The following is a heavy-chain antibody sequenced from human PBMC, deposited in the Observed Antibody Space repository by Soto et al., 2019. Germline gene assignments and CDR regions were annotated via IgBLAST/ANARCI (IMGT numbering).Heavy chain of an antibody. CDR3: ARDQGVAAAGITWFDP. V-gene: IGHV4-4*07. J-gene: IGHJ5*02. D-gene: IGHD6-13*01. CDR2: IHSSGST. CDR1: GASMNSYH. Sequence: SETLSLTCTVSGASMNSYHWSWIRQPAGKGLERIGHIHSSGSTNYNPSLKSRVTMSVDTSKNQFSLRLMSLTAADTAVYYCARDQGVAAAGITWFDPWGQGSLVT.